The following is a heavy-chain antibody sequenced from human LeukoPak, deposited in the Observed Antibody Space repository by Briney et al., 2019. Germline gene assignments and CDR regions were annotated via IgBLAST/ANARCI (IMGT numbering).Heavy chain of an antibody. CDR2: ISGSGGST. CDR1: GFTFSSYA. D-gene: IGHD6-19*01. V-gene: IGHV3-23*01. Sequence: GVSLRLSCAASGFTFSSYAMSWVRQAPGKGLEWVSAISGSGGSTYYADSVKGRFTISRDNSKNTLYLQMNSLRAEDTVVYYCAKVHVGVAGNFDYWGQGTLVTVSS. CDR3: AKVHVGVAGNFDY. J-gene: IGHJ4*02.